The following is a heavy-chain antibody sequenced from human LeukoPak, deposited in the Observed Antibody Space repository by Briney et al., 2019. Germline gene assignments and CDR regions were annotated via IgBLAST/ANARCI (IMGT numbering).Heavy chain of an antibody. CDR1: GYTFTTQY. J-gene: IGHJ4*02. CDR2: INPTVGST. V-gene: IGHV1-46*01. D-gene: IGHD3-22*01. Sequence: ASVKVSCKASGYTFTTQYIHWVRQAPGQGLEWMGIINPTVGSTTYAQKFRGRVAITRDTSTSTVYLELSSLTSEDTAVFYCAREITFDSSGYYYFDYWGQGTLVTVSS. CDR3: AREITFDSSGYYYFDY.